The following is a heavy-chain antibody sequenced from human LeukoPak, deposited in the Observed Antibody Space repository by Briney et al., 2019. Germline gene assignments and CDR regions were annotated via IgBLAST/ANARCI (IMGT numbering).Heavy chain of an antibody. J-gene: IGHJ5*02. D-gene: IGHD3-22*01. Sequence: SETLSLTCTVSGGSISSYYWSWIRQPPGKGLEWIGYIYYSGSTNYNPSLKSRVTISVDTSKNQFSLKLSSVTAADTAVYYCARVKGLVLYNWSDPWGQGTLVTVSS. CDR2: IYYSGST. CDR1: GGSISSYY. V-gene: IGHV4-59*12. CDR3: ARVKGLVLYNWSDP.